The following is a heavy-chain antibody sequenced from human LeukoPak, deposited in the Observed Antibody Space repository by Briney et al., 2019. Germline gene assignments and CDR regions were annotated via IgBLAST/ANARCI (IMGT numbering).Heavy chain of an antibody. V-gene: IGHV4-4*02. Sequence: SGTLSLTCDVSGGSITQTNYWTWLRPPPGKGLEWIGEVNLQGSTNYNPSLMRRVAISVDTSANHVSLQLTSVTAADTAVYYCAREGGPYRPLDYSGQGTLVTVSS. CDR1: GGSITQTNY. CDR2: VNLQGST. CDR3: AREGGPYRPLDY. J-gene: IGHJ4*02.